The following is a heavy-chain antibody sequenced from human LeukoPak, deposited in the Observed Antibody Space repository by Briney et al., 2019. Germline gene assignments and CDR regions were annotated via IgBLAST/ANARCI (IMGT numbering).Heavy chain of an antibody. J-gene: IGHJ4*02. CDR2: IYSGGST. V-gene: IGHV3-66*01. D-gene: IGHD2-15*01. Sequence: GGSLRLSCAASGFTDSSNYMSWVRQAPGKGLEWVSDIYSGGSTYYADSVKGRFTISRDNSKNTLYLQMNSLRAEDTAVYYCAREGVVAALSFDYWGQGTLVTVSS. CDR1: GFTDSSNY. CDR3: AREGVVAALSFDY.